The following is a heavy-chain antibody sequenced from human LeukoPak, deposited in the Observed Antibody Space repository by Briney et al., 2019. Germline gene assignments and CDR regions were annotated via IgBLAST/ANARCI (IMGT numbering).Heavy chain of an antibody. J-gene: IGHJ4*02. V-gene: IGHV3-21*01. D-gene: IGHD4-23*01. CDR2: ISSSSSYI. Sequence: GGSLRLSCAASGFTFSSYSMNWVRQAPGKGLEWVSSISSSSSYIYYADSVKGRFTISRDNAKNSLYLQMNSLRAEDTAVYYCARDLDYGGISVDYWGQGTLVTVSS. CDR3: ARDLDYGGISVDY. CDR1: GFTFSSYS.